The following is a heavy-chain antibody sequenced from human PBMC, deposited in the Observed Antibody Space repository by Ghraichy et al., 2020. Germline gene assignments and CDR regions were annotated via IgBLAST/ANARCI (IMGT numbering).Heavy chain of an antibody. Sequence: SVKVSCKASGGTFSSYAISWVRQAPGQGLEWMGGIIPIFGTANYAQKFQGRVTITADKSTSTAYMELSSLRSEDTAVYYCARAPQSDDFWSGYYSWGQGTLVTVSS. V-gene: IGHV1-69*06. CDR1: GGTFSSYA. CDR2: IIPIFGTA. D-gene: IGHD3-3*01. CDR3: ARAPQSDDFWSGYYS. J-gene: IGHJ5*02.